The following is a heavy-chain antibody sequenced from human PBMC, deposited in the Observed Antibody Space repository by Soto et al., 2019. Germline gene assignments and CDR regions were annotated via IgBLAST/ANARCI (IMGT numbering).Heavy chain of an antibody. Sequence: ESLKISCAASGFTFSSYGMTWVRQAPGKGLEWVSFSSATGAGTYYADSVKGRFTISRDNSKNTLYLQMTSLRADDTAVYYCAKDRRAGGNYGFYSDFWGQGALVTVSS. CDR2: SSATGAGT. J-gene: IGHJ4*02. CDR3: AKDRRAGGNYGFYSDF. CDR1: GFTFSSYG. D-gene: IGHD1-7*01. V-gene: IGHV3-23*01.